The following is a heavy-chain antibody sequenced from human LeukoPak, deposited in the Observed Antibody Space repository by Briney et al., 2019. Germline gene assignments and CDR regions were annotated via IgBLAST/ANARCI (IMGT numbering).Heavy chain of an antibody. J-gene: IGHJ5*02. CDR1: GFTFSDYY. D-gene: IGHD5-24*01. Sequence: GGSLRLSCAASGFTFSDYYMSWIRQAPGKGLEWVSYISSSSSYTNYADSVKGRFTISRDNAKNSLYLQMNSLRAEDTAVYYCARVVGMATIHFLTLRHYNWFDPWGQGTLVTVSS. CDR3: ARVVGMATIHFLTLRHYNWFDP. V-gene: IGHV3-11*05. CDR2: ISSSSSYT.